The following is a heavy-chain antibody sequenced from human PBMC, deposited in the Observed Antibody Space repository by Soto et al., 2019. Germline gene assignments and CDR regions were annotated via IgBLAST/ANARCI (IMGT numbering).Heavy chain of an antibody. CDR3: ARGFQWLTFDY. Sequence: QLQLQESGSGLVKPSQTLSLTCAVSGGSISRGGYSWSWIRQPPGKDLEWIGYIYHSGSTYYNPSLKSRVAISGDRSKNQFSLKLSSVTAADTAVYYCARGFQWLTFDYLCQGTLVTVSS. D-gene: IGHD6-19*01. CDR1: GGSISRGGYS. V-gene: IGHV4-30-2*01. J-gene: IGHJ4*02. CDR2: IYHSGST.